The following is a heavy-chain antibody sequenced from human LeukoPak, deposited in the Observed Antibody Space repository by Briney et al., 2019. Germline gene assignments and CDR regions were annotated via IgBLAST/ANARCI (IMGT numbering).Heavy chain of an antibody. Sequence: SGPTLVNPTQTLTLTCTFSGFSLSTSGVGVGWIRQPPGKALEWLALIYWDDDKRYSPSLKSRLTITKDTSKNQVVLTMTNMDPVDTATYYCAHLSYYYDSSGYINYFDYWGQRTLVTVSS. J-gene: IGHJ4*02. CDR2: IYWDDDK. V-gene: IGHV2-5*02. D-gene: IGHD3-22*01. CDR3: AHLSYYYDSSGYINYFDY. CDR1: GFSLSTSGVG.